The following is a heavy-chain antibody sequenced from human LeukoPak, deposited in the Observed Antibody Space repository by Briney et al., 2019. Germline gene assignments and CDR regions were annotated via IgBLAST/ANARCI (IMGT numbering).Heavy chain of an antibody. Sequence: SETLSLTCSVSGGSISSSRYYWGWIRQPPGKGLEWIGSISCSGNTYYNPSLRRRVTVSVDTSKKQFSLKMTSVAAADAAVYYCARHPFWSANWGYYMDVWGKGTTVTVSS. CDR1: GGSISSSRYY. V-gene: IGHV4-39*01. J-gene: IGHJ6*03. D-gene: IGHD3-3*01. CDR2: ISCSGNT. CDR3: ARHPFWSANWGYYMDV.